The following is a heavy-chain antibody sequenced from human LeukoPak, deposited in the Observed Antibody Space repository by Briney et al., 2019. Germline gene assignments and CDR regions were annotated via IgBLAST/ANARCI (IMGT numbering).Heavy chain of an antibody. CDR3: ARQYGDYSAYFDY. CDR2: ISGSGGST. J-gene: IGHJ4*02. D-gene: IGHD4-17*01. V-gene: IGHV3-23*01. CDR1: GFTFSSYA. Sequence: PGGSLRLSCAASGFTFSSYAMSLVRQAPGKGLEWVSAISGSGGSTYYADSVKGRFTISRDNSKSTLYLQMNSLRAEDTAVYYCARQYGDYSAYFDYWGQGTLVTVSS.